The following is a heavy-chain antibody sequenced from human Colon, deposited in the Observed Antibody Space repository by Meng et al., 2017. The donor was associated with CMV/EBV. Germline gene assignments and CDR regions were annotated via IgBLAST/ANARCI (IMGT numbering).Heavy chain of an antibody. Sequence: GESLKISCVASGFTFKFYWMHWVRQTPGKGLEWVARIDGDGSSRNYADSVEGRFTISRDNAKNTVFLHMTGLRADDTAVYYCARDLASRSSLDSWGQGTLVTVSS. CDR1: GFTFKFYW. CDR3: ARDLASRSSLDS. J-gene: IGHJ4*02. CDR2: IDGDGSSR. V-gene: IGHV3-74*01. D-gene: IGHD3-10*01.